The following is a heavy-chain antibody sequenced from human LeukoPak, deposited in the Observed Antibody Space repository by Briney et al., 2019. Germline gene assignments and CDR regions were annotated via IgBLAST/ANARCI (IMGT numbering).Heavy chain of an antibody. D-gene: IGHD1-26*01. V-gene: IGHV4-34*01. Sequence: AESLSLTCAVYGGSFSGYYLSWVRQPPGKGLEWVGEINHSGSTNYNPSLKSRVTISVDTSKNQFSLKLSSVTAADTAVYYCARGLSLVGATNDYWGQGTLVTVSS. CDR3: ARGLSLVGATNDY. CDR2: INHSGST. J-gene: IGHJ4*02. CDR1: GGSFSGYY.